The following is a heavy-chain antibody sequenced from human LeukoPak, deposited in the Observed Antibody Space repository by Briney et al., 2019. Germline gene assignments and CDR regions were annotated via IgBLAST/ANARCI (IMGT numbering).Heavy chain of an antibody. Sequence: PSETLSLTCTVSGGSISSGDYYWRWVRQPPGRGVEWVGYIYYSGRTSYNPSLKSRVTISVDTSKNQFSLKLSSVTAADTAVYYCARESTGGSIAATSWFDPWGQGTLVTVSS. CDR2: IYYSGRT. V-gene: IGHV4-30-4*08. J-gene: IGHJ5*02. CDR1: GGSISSGDYY. D-gene: IGHD6-6*01. CDR3: ARESTGGSIAATSWFDP.